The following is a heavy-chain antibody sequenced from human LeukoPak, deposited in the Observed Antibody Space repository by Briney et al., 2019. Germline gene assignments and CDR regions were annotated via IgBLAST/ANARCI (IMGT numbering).Heavy chain of an antibody. J-gene: IGHJ5*02. D-gene: IGHD3-3*01. CDR2: ISYDGSNK. CDR3: ARDSTPYDFWSGYYVGGWFDP. Sequence: GGSLRLSCAASGFTFSSYAMHWVRQAPGKGLEWVAVISYDGSNKYYADSVKGRYTISRDNSKNTLYLQMNSLRAEDTAVYYCARDSTPYDFWSGYYVGGWFDPWGQGTLVTVSS. V-gene: IGHV3-30-3*01. CDR1: GFTFSSYA.